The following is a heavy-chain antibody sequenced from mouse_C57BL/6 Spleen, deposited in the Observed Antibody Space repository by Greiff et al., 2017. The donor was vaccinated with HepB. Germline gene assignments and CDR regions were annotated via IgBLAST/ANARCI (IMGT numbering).Heavy chain of an antibody. CDR3: ARGESNYAWFAY. CDR1: GYSITSGYY. J-gene: IGHJ3*01. V-gene: IGHV3-6*01. D-gene: IGHD2-5*01. CDR2: ISYDGSN. Sequence: DVQLQESGPGLVKPSQSLSLTCSVTGYSITSGYYWNWIRQFPGNKLEWMGYISYDGSNNYNPSLKNRISITRDTSKNQFFLKLNSVTTEDTATYYCARGESNYAWFAYWGQGTLVTVSA.